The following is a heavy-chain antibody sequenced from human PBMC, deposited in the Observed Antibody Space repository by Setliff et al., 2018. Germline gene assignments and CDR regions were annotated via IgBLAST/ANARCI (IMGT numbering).Heavy chain of an antibody. CDR1: GGTFSSYA. D-gene: IGHD3-22*01. Sequence: GASVKVSCKASGGTFSSYAISWVRQAPGQGLEWMGGIIPIFGTANYAQKFQGRVTITTDESTSTAYMELSSLRSEDTAVYYCARATYYYDSGGYFLGAFDIWGQGTMVTVSS. V-gene: IGHV1-69*05. CDR3: ARATYYYDSGGYFLGAFDI. CDR2: IIPIFGTA. J-gene: IGHJ3*02.